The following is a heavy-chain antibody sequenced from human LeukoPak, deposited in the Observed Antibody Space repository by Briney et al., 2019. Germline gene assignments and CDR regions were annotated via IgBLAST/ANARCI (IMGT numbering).Heavy chain of an antibody. D-gene: IGHD2-2*01. V-gene: IGHV3-53*01. CDR1: GLTFSNCW. CDR3: AREVISTPSYFDC. Sequence: GGSLRLSCAASGLTFSNCWMDWVRRAPGKGLEWVSFIHRDDKTYYADSVKGRFTMSRDSSKNTLYLQMNSLGADDTAVYYCAREVISTPSYFDCWGQGILVTVSS. CDR2: IHRDDKT. J-gene: IGHJ4*02.